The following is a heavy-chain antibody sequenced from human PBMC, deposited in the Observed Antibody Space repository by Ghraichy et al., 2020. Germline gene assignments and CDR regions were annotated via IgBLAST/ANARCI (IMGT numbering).Heavy chain of an antibody. CDR2: IYYTGIT. Sequence: SETLSLTCAVSGGSISSSPFYWGWIRQPPGKGLEWIGHIYYTGITDYNPSLKSRVTISVDTSKNQFSLSLSSVTAADPAMYYCARLPSLAAALLVDFWGQGSLVTVSS. D-gene: IGHD6-13*01. V-gene: IGHV4-39*01. CDR3: ARLPSLAAALLVDF. J-gene: IGHJ4*02. CDR1: GGSISSSPFY.